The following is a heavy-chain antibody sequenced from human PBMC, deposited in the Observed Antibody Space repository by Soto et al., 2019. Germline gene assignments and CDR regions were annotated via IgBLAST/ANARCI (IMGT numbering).Heavy chain of an antibody. V-gene: IGHV1-3*01. Sequence: SWNVSCKPTAYSLSRYAVHWERQAPGQRLEWMGWINAGNGNTKYSQKFKGRVTLATDTSANTVYMELSSLRFEDTSLYYCRRDQQFRNWFDSWGQGTLVNVSS. CDR2: INAGNGNT. J-gene: IGHJ5*01. CDR3: RRDQQFRNWFDS. CDR1: AYSLSRYA. D-gene: IGHD6-13*01.